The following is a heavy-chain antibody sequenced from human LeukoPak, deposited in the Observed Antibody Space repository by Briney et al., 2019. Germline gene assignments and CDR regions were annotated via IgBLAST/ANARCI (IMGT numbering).Heavy chain of an antibody. D-gene: IGHD3-22*01. V-gene: IGHV4-39*07. CDR2: IYHSGST. CDR1: GGSISSSNYY. J-gene: IGHJ4*02. Sequence: ASETLSLSCTDSGGSISSSNYYWGWIRQPPGKGLEWIGEIYHSGSTNYNPSLKSRVTISVDKSKNQFSLKLSSVTAADTAVYYCARDRRYYDSSGYIRGFDYWGQGTLVTVSS. CDR3: ARDRRYYDSSGYIRGFDY.